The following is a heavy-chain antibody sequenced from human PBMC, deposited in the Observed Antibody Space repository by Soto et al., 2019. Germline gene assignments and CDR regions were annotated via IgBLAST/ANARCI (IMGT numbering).Heavy chain of an antibody. V-gene: IGHV3-23*01. Sequence: GGSLRLSCAASGFTFSTYAVTWVRLAPGKGQERISVISNSGHITFYEDSVKGRFSISRDNSKNTLYLEVSSLRPEDTAVYYCARDPSERFTEVWSGGLLDHWGQGILVTVSS. D-gene: IGHD3-10*01. CDR3: ARDPSERFTEVWSGGLLDH. CDR2: ISNSGHIT. J-gene: IGHJ4*02. CDR1: GFTFSTYA.